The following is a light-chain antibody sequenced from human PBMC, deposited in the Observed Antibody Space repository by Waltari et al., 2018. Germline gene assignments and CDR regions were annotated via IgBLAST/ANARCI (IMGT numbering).Light chain of an antibody. J-gene: IGKJ5*01. Sequence: DIQMTQSPSSLSASIGDRVTITCWASQNIGKYLNWYQHKPGKAPKLLIYAASSLLSGVPSRFSGSGSGTDFTFTISSLQPEDFATYYCQQSSSTPQSTFGQGTRLEIK. CDR3: QQSSSTPQST. CDR2: AAS. V-gene: IGKV1-39*01. CDR1: QNIGKY.